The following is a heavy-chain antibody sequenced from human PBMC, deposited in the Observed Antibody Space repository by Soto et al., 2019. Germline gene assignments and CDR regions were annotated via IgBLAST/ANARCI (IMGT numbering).Heavy chain of an antibody. V-gene: IGHV3-7*01. CDR1: GFTFSSYW. J-gene: IGHJ4*02. CDR3: ARAEDNYDYVWGSYRLYYFDY. Sequence: EVQLVESGGGLVKPGGSLRLSCAASGFTFSSYWMSWVRQAPGKGLEWVANIKQDGSEKYYVDSVKGRFTISRDNAKNSLYLQMNSLRAEDTAVYYCARAEDNYDYVWGSYRLYYFDYWGQGTLVTVSS. D-gene: IGHD3-16*02. CDR2: IKQDGSEK.